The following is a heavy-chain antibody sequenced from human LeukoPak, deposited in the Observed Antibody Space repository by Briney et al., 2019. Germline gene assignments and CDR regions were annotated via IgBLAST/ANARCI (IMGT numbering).Heavy chain of an antibody. D-gene: IGHD3-22*01. V-gene: IGHV3-23*01. CDR3: ANPKPPVMVVATNDAFDI. J-gene: IGHJ3*02. Sequence: PGGSLRLSCAASGFTFSSYAMSWVRQAPGKGLEWVSAISGSGGSTYYADSVKGRFTISRDNSKNTLYLQMNSLRAEDMAVYYCANPKPPVMVVATNDAFDIWGQGTMVTVSS. CDR2: ISGSGGST. CDR1: GFTFSSYA.